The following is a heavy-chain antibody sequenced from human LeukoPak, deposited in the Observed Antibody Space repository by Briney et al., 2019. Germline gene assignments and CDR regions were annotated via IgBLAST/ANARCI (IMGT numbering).Heavy chain of an antibody. CDR2: IWYDGSNK. Sequence: GGSLRLSCAASGFTFSSYAMHWVRQAPGKGLEWVAIIWYDGSNKTYEDSVKGRFTISRDNSKNTLYLQMNSLRAEDTAVYYCARGVDYYENSGTIDYWGQGTLVTVSS. CDR1: GFTFSSYA. J-gene: IGHJ4*02. V-gene: IGHV3-33*08. D-gene: IGHD3-22*01. CDR3: ARGVDYYENSGTIDY.